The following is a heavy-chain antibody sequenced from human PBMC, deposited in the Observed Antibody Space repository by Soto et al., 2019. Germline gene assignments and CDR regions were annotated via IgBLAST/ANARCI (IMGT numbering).Heavy chain of an antibody. CDR1: GYTFTSYG. D-gene: IGHD2-2*01. Sequence: ASVKVSCKASGYTFTSYGISWVRQAPGQGLEWMGWISAYNGNTNYAQKLQGRVTMTTDTSTSTAYMELRSLRSDDTAVYYCARVSSKYQPLCHFDYWGQGTLVTVSS. CDR2: ISAYNGNT. V-gene: IGHV1-18*01. J-gene: IGHJ4*02. CDR3: ARVSSKYQPLCHFDY.